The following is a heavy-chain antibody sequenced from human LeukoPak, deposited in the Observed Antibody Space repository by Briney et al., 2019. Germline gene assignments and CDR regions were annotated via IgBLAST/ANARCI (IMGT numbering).Heavy chain of an antibody. CDR1: GYIFTGYY. Sequence: ASVKVSCKASGYIFTGYYMHWVRQAPGQGLEWMGWINPNSGGTNYAQKFQGRVTMTRDTSISTAYMELSRLRSDDTAVYYCARTHDYGDYYGMDVWGQGTTVTVSS. J-gene: IGHJ6*02. CDR3: ARTHDYGDYYGMDV. V-gene: IGHV1-2*02. CDR2: INPNSGGT. D-gene: IGHD4-17*01.